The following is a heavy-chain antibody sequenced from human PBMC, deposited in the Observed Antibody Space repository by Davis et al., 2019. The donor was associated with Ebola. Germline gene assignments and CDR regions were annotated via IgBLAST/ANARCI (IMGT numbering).Heavy chain of an antibody. D-gene: IGHD3-9*01. CDR3: ARYGAQLQHLDWLLYHRPLDY. V-gene: IGHV3-30*04. CDR2: ISYDGSNK. Sequence: GGSLRLSCAASGFTFSSYAMHWVRQAPGKGLEWVAVISYDGSNKYYADSVKGRFTISRDNSKNTLYLQMNSLRAEDTAVYYCARYGAQLQHLDWLLYHRPLDYWGQGTLVTVSS. CDR1: GFTFSSYA. J-gene: IGHJ4*02.